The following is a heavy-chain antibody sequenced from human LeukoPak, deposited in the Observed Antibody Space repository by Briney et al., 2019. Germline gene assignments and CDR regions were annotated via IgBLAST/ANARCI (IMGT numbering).Heavy chain of an antibody. V-gene: IGHV3-48*01. J-gene: IGHJ4*02. CDR1: GFTFSSYS. CDR3: ARVANYDSSGGGAFDY. D-gene: IGHD3-22*01. Sequence: GGSLRLSCAASGFTFSSYSMNWVRQAPGMGLEWVSYISSSSSTIYYADSVKGRFTISRDNAKNSLYLQMNSLRAEDTAVYYCARVANYDSSGGGAFDYWGQGTLVTVSS. CDR2: ISSSSSTI.